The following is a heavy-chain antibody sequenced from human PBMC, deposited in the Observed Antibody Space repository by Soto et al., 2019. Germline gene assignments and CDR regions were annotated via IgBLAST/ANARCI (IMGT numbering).Heavy chain of an antibody. D-gene: IGHD3-9*01. CDR2: ISYDGSNK. Sequence: QVQLVESGGGVVQPGRSLRLSCAASGFTFSSYGMHWVRQAPGKGLEWVAVISYDGSNKYYADSVKGRFTISRDNSKNTLYLQMNSLRAEDTAVYYCAKTIGILTGYYQYYFDYWGQGTLVTVSS. CDR1: GFTFSSYG. CDR3: AKTIGILTGYYQYYFDY. V-gene: IGHV3-30*18. J-gene: IGHJ4*02.